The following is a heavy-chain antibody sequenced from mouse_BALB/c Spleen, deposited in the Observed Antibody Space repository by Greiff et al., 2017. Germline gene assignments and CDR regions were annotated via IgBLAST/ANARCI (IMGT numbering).Heavy chain of an antibody. CDR2: ISSGGSYT. J-gene: IGHJ3*01. V-gene: IGHV5-9-3*01. CDR3: ASPGTGFAY. Sequence: EVNVVESGGGLVKPGGSLKLSCAASGFTFSSYAMSWVRQTPEKRLEWVATISSGGSYTYYPDSVKGRFTISRDNAKNTLYLQMSSLRSEDTAMYYCASPGTGFAYWGQGTLVTVSA. CDR1: GFTFSSYA. D-gene: IGHD3-3*01.